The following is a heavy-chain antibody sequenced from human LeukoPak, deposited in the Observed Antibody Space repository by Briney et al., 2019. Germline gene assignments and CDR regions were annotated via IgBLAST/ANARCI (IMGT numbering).Heavy chain of an antibody. CDR2: ISSSGSTK. CDR3: ARELERSGFDP. CDR1: GFTFSSYE. J-gene: IGHJ5*02. D-gene: IGHD6-19*01. V-gene: IGHV3-48*03. Sequence: GGSLRLSCAASGFTFSSYEMNWVRQAPGKGLEWVSYISSSGSTKDYADSVKGRFTISRDNAKTSLYLQMNSLRAEDTGVYYCARELERSGFDPWGQGTLVTVSS.